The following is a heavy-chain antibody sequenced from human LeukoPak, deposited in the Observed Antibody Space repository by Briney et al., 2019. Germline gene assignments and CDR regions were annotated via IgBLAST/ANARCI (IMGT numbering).Heavy chain of an antibody. CDR1: GGSVSSDSYY. CDR3: AREHQSMDV. D-gene: IGHD2-2*01. J-gene: IGHJ6*02. Sequence: SETLSLTCTVSGGSVSSDSYYWSWVRQPPGKGLDWIGYIYYRGSTKYNPSLKSRVTISVETSKNQISLKLSSVTAADTAVYYCAREHQSMDVWGQGTTVTVSS. CDR2: IYYRGST. V-gene: IGHV4-61*01.